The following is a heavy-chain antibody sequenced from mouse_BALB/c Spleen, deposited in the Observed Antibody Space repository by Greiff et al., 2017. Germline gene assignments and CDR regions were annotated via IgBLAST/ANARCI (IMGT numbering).Heavy chain of an antibody. CDR2: ISSGSSTI. D-gene: IGHD1-1*01. J-gene: IGHJ2*01. V-gene: IGHV5-17*02. CDR1: GFTFSSFG. CDR3: ARLGSSYFDY. Sequence: EVKLVESGGGLVQPGGSRKLSCAASGFTFSSFGMHWVRQAPEKGLEWVAYISSGSSTIYYADTVKGRFTISRDNPKNTLFLQMTSLRSEDTAMYYCARLGSSYFDYWGQGTTLTVSS.